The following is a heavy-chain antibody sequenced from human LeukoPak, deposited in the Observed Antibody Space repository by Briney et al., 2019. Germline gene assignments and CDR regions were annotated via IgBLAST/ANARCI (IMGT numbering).Heavy chain of an antibody. V-gene: IGHV1-18*01. Sequence: ASVTVSRKASGYTLTGYGIRWVRQAPGQGLEWMGWISADTGNTNYAQKLQGRVTMTTDTYTSTAYMELRSLRSDDTAVYYCAWDSSLSIAAAGSFDYWGQGTLVTVSS. J-gene: IGHJ4*02. CDR3: AWDSSLSIAAAGSFDY. CDR2: ISADTGNT. D-gene: IGHD6-13*01. CDR1: GYTLTGYG.